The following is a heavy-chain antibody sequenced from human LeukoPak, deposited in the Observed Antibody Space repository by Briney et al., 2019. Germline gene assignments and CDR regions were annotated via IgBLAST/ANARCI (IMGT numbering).Heavy chain of an antibody. V-gene: IGHV4-38-2*02. J-gene: IGHJ5*02. D-gene: IGHD6-13*01. CDR3: ARAYRSSWYSNWFDP. CDR1: GYSISSGYY. CDR2: IYPSGST. Sequence: SETLSLTCTVSGYSISSGYYWGWIRQPPGKGLEWIGSIYPSGSTYYNPSLKSRVTTSVDTSKNQFSPKLTSVTAADTAVCYCARAYRSSWYSNWFDPWGQGTLVTVSS.